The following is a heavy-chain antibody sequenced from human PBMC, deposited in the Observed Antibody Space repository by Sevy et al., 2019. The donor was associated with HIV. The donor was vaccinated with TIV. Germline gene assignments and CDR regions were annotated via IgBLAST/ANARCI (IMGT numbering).Heavy chain of an antibody. V-gene: IGHV4-39*01. CDR1: GGSIRSTSYY. CDR2: FDYAGTT. Sequence: SETLSLTCSVSGGSIRSTSYYWGWIRQPPGKGLEWIASFDYAGTTYYTPALKSRVTISGDMSKNQFSLKLKSVTVADTAFYNCARYVRGDYARGFDSWGQGTLVTVSS. CDR3: ARYVRGDYARGFDS. J-gene: IGHJ5*01. D-gene: IGHD4-17*01.